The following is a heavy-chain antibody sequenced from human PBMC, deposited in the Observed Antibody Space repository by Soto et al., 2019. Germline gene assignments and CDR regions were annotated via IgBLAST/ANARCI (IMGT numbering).Heavy chain of an antibody. CDR1: GGTFSSYA. Sequence: QVQLVQSGAEVKKPGSSVKVSCKASGGTFSSYAISWVRQAPGQGLEWMGEIIPIFGTPNYAQRFQGRVTITADESTSTAYMELSSLRSEETAMYYCARPRAAGYSSGWFDYWGQGTLVTVSS. CDR3: ARPRAAGYSSGWFDY. J-gene: IGHJ4*02. D-gene: IGHD6-19*01. CDR2: IIPIFGTP. V-gene: IGHV1-69*01.